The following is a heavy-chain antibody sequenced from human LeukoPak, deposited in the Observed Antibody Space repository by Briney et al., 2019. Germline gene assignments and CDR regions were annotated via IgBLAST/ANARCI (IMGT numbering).Heavy chain of an antibody. Sequence: PSETLSLTCTVSGGSISSSSYYWGWIRQPPGKGLEWIGSIYYSGSTYYNPSLKSRVTISVDTSKNQFSLKLSSVTAADTAVYYCARGRTKAVAGWFDPWGQGTLVTVSS. V-gene: IGHV4-39*07. D-gene: IGHD2-8*01. CDR1: GGSISSSSYY. J-gene: IGHJ5*02. CDR3: ARGRTKAVAGWFDP. CDR2: IYYSGST.